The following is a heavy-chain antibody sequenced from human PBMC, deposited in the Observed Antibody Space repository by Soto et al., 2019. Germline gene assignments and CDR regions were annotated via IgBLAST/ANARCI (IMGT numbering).Heavy chain of an antibody. D-gene: IGHD3-9*01. CDR2: IKSKTDGGTR. J-gene: IGHJ4*02. Sequence: LRLSCAASGFTFSDALMSWVRQAPVKGLEWVGRIKSKTDGGTRDYAAPVKGRVTISRDDSKNTLYLQMNSLKTEDTAVYYCTRLHYDILTGSKWHYFDYWGQGTLVTVS. CDR1: GFTFSDAL. V-gene: IGHV3-15*01. CDR3: TRLHYDILTGSKWHYFDY.